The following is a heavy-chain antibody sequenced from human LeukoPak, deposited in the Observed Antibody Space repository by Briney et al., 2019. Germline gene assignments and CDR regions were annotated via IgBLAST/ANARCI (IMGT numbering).Heavy chain of an antibody. CDR2: IYSGGRT. CDR1: RFTVSSNY. Sequence: GGSLRLSCVASRFTVSSNYMSWVRQAPGKGLEWVSVIYSGGRTDYAGSVKGRFTISRDSSKNTLYLQMNSLTAEDTAVYYCARPTYYYDSSGPQEYWGQGTLVTVSS. V-gene: IGHV3-66*01. J-gene: IGHJ4*02. D-gene: IGHD3-22*01. CDR3: ARPTYYYDSSGPQEY.